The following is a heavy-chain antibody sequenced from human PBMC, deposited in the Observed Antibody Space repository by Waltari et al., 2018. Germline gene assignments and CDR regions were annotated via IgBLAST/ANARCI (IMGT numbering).Heavy chain of an antibody. CDR2: IYHSGST. V-gene: IGHV4-38-2*01. CDR1: VYSISSGYY. J-gene: IGHJ4*02. Sequence: QVQLQESGPGLVRPSETLSLTCAVSVYSISSGYYWGWLRQPPGKGLEWIGSIYHSGSTYYNPSLKSRVTISVDTSKNQFSLKLSSVTAADTAVYYCARHYSSGWYAPVDYWGQGTLVTVSS. CDR3: ARHYSSGWYAPVDY. D-gene: IGHD6-19*01.